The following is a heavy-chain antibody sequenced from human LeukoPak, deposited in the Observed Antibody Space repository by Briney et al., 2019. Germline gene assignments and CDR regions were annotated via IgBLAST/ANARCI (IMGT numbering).Heavy chain of an antibody. D-gene: IGHD3-22*01. CDR2: ISYDGNNK. CDR1: GFTFSSYA. V-gene: IGHV3-30-3*01. Sequence: GGSLRLSCAASGFTFSSYAMHWVRQAPGKGLEWVAVISYDGNNKYYTDSVKGRFTISRDNSKNTLYVQMNSLRSEDTAVYYCARVGTVYFYDSSGYSVPDYWGQGTLVTVSS. J-gene: IGHJ4*02. CDR3: ARVGTVYFYDSSGYSVPDY.